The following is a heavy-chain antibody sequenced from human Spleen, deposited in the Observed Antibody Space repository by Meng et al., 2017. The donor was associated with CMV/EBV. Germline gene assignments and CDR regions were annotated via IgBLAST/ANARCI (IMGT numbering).Heavy chain of an antibody. CDR1: GLSFSSFW. V-gene: IGHV3-7*01. CDR2: IKGDGSEK. D-gene: IGHD4-23*01. Sequence: GGSLRLSCAASGLSFSSFWMSWVRQAPGKGLEWVANIKGDGSEKFYVDSVKGRFIISRDNDKNSLYLQMNGLRAEDTAVYYCARGGGEYWGQGTLVTVSS. J-gene: IGHJ4*02. CDR3: ARGGGEY.